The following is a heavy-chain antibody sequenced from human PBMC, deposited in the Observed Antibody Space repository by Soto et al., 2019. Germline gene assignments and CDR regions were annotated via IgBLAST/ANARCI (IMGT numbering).Heavy chain of an antibody. CDR3: ARESEDLTSNFDY. V-gene: IGHV3-21*06. Sequence: AGSLRLSCAASGFTFTRYSMNWVRQAPGKGLEWVSSISSTTNYIYYGDSMKGRFTISRDNAKNSLYLEMNSLRAEDTAVYYCARESEDLTSNFDYWGQGTLVTVSS. J-gene: IGHJ4*02. CDR2: ISSTTNYI. CDR1: GFTFTRYS.